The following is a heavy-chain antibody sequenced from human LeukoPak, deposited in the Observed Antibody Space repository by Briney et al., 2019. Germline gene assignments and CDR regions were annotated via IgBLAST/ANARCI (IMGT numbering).Heavy chain of an antibody. V-gene: IGHV4-61*02. CDR2: IYTSGST. CDR1: GGSISSGSYY. CDR3: ARDAYYTGVDY. Sequence: SETLSLTCTASGGSISSGSYYWSWIRQPAGKGLEWIGRIYTSGSTNYNPSLKSRVTISVDTSKNQFSLKLSSVTAADTAVYYCARDAYYTGVDYWGQGTLVTVSS. D-gene: IGHD3-3*01. J-gene: IGHJ4*02.